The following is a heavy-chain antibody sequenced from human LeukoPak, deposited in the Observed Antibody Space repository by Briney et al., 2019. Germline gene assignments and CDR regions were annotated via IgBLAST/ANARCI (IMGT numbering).Heavy chain of an antibody. Sequence: PGGSLRFSCAASGFIFSSYGMNWVRQAPGKGLEWVAVISFDGTNKDYAESVKGRFTISRDNSKLYLQMNSLRADDTAVYYCARDGNRWLEPLAYWGQGTLVTVSS. CDR2: ISFDGTNK. V-gene: IGHV3-30*03. CDR1: GFIFSSYG. D-gene: IGHD6-19*01. CDR3: ARDGNRWLEPLAY. J-gene: IGHJ4*02.